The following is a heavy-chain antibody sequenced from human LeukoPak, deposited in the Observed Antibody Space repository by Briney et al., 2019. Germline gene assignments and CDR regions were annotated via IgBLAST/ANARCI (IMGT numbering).Heavy chain of an antibody. J-gene: IGHJ4*02. Sequence: HEASVKVSCKASGYTFTTYAMNWVRQAPGQGLEWMGWISAYNGNTNYAQKLQGRVTMTTDTSTSTAYMELRSLRSDDTAVYYCARDVAQRNSGYYFLYWGQGTLVTVSS. CDR1: GYTFTTYA. CDR3: ARDVAQRNSGYYFLY. V-gene: IGHV1-18*01. D-gene: IGHD3-22*01. CDR2: ISAYNGNT.